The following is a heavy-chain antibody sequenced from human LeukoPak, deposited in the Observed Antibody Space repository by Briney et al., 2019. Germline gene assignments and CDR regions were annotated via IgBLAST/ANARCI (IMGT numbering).Heavy chain of an antibody. CDR3: ARQSGGGSYYYFDY. D-gene: IGHD1-26*01. V-gene: IGHV4-34*01. J-gene: IGHJ4*02. CDR2: INHSGST. Sequence: SETLSLTCAVYGGSFSGYYWSWIRQPPGKGLEWIGEINHSGSTNYNPSFKSRVTISLDTSKTQFSLKLTSVTAADTAVYYCARQSGGGSYYYFDYWGQGTLVTVSS. CDR1: GGSFSGYY.